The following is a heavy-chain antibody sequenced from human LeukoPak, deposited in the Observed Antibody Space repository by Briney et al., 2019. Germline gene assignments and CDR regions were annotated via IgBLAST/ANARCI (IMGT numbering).Heavy chain of an antibody. J-gene: IGHJ4*02. CDR3: AKGHADSSGYYYFDS. Sequence: GGSLRLSCAASGFIFSNYGISWVRQAPGKGLEWVSGIRGNADTTYYADSVKGRFSIFRDNSKNMLYLQMDSLRVEDTAVYYCAKGHADSSGYYYFDSWGQGTLVTVPS. CDR1: GFIFSNYG. D-gene: IGHD3-22*01. V-gene: IGHV3-23*01. CDR2: IRGNADTT.